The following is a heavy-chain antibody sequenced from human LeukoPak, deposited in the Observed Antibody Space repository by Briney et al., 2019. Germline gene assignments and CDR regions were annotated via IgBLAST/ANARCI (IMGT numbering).Heavy chain of an antibody. CDR1: GFTFSSYA. CDR3: ARAPGEGWFDP. J-gene: IGHJ5*02. Sequence: PGRSLRLSCAASGFTFSSYAMHWVRQAPGKGLEWVASIKQDGSEKYYVDSVKGRFTISRDNAKNSLYLQMNSLRAEDTALYYCARAPGEGWFDPWGQGTLVTVSS. CDR2: IKQDGSEK. D-gene: IGHD4-17*01. V-gene: IGHV3-7*01.